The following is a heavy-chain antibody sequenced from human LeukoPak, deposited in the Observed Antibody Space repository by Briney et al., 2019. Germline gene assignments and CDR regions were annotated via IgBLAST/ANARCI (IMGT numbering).Heavy chain of an antibody. J-gene: IGHJ4*02. CDR2: IKQDGSEK. CDR1: GFTFSSYW. V-gene: IGHV3-7*01. D-gene: IGHD6-13*01. CDR3: ARDLIAAAKGFDY. Sequence: PGGSLRLSCAASGFTFSSYWMSWVRQAPGKGLEWVANIKQDGSEKYYADSVKGRFTISRDNSKNTLYLQMNSLRAEDTAVYYCARDLIAAAKGFDYWGQGTLVTVSS.